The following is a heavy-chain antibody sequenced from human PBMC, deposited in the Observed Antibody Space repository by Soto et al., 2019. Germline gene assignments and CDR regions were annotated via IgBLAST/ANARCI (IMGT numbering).Heavy chain of an antibody. J-gene: IGHJ6*03. V-gene: IGHV1-18*01. CDR3: AREQPTVTTSFYYYYYYKDV. D-gene: IGHD4-17*01. Sequence: ASVKVSCKASGYALTSYGISWVRQAPGQGLEWMGWISAYNGNTNYAQKLQGRVTMTTDTSTSTAYMELRSLRSDDTAVYYCAREQPTVTTSFYYYYYYKDVWGKGTTVTVSS. CDR2: ISAYNGNT. CDR1: GYALTSYG.